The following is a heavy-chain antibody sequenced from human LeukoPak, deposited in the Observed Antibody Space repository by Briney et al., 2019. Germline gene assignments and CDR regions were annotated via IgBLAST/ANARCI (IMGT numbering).Heavy chain of an antibody. CDR2: INGSGGTT. Sequence: TGGSLRLSCAASGFIFSTYAMSWVRQAPGRGLEWVSLINGSGGTTYYADSVKGRFTISRDNSKNMLYLQMNGLRVEDTAVYYCAKGPNWFDPWGQGILVTVSS. CDR3: AKGPNWFDP. V-gene: IGHV3-23*01. J-gene: IGHJ5*02. CDR1: GFIFSTYA.